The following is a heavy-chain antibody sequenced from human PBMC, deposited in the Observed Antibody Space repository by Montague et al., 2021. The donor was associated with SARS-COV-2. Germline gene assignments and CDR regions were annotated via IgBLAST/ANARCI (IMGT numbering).Heavy chain of an antibody. Sequence: SLSLSCSASGFTFNNFAMHWVRQAPGKGLEWVAVISYDGSIKYYADSLRGRFTISRDSSKKTLYLQMNSLSGEDTAVYYCAKNRDIFWFGEGRDSMDVWGQGTTVIVS. CDR2: ISYDGSIK. D-gene: IGHD3-10*01. CDR1: GFTFNNFA. J-gene: IGHJ6*02. CDR3: AKNRDIFWFGEGRDSMDV. V-gene: IGHV3-30*18.